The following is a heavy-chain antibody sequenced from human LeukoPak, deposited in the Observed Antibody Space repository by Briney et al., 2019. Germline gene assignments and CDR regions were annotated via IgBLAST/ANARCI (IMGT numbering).Heavy chain of an antibody. CDR3: ARGAAATY. CDR2: IHYSGSS. Sequence: SETLSLTCAVSGGSISTYYWSWIRQPPGKGLEWIGYIHYSGSSNYNPSLKSRVTISLDTSKNQFSLKLSSVTAADTAVYYCARGAAATYWGQGTLVTVSS. D-gene: IGHD6-13*01. V-gene: IGHV4-59*01. J-gene: IGHJ4*02. CDR1: GGSISTYY.